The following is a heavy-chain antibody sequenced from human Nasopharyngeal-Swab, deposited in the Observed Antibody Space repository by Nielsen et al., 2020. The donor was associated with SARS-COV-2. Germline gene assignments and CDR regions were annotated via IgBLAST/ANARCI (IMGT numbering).Heavy chain of an antibody. Sequence: PGKGLEWIGEVNHSGSTNYNPSLKSRVTISVDTSKNQFSLKLSSVTAADTAVYYCARDYYYDSSVSDYWGQGTLVTVSS. D-gene: IGHD3-22*01. CDR3: ARDYYYDSSVSDY. CDR2: VNHSGST. V-gene: IGHV4-34*01. J-gene: IGHJ4*02.